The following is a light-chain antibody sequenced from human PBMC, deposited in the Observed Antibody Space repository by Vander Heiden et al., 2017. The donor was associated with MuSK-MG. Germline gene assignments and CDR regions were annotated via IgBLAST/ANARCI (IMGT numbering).Light chain of an antibody. CDR3: QQYYNTPLT. CDR2: WAS. CDR1: RSILYSSNNKNY. V-gene: IGKV4-1*01. J-gene: IGKJ2*01. Sequence: DIVLTQSPDSLAVSLGERATINCKSSRSILYSSNNKNYLAWYQQKPGQPPKLLIYWASTRESGVPDRFSGSGSGTDFTLTISGLRAEDVAVYYCQQYYNTPLTFGQGTKLEIK.